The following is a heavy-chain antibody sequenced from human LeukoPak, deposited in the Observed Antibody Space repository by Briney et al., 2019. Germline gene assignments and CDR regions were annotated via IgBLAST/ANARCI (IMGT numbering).Heavy chain of an antibody. D-gene: IGHD2-2*01. Sequence: PGGSLRLSCAASGFTFSSYAMSWVRQAPGKGLEWVAVISYDGSNKYYADSVKGRFTISRDNSKNTLYLQMNSLRAEDTAVYYCARGPCPSSTSCYGAEYFQHWGQGTLVTVSS. CDR3: ARGPCPSSTSCYGAEYFQH. CDR1: GFTFSSYA. CDR2: ISYDGSNK. J-gene: IGHJ1*01. V-gene: IGHV3-30-3*01.